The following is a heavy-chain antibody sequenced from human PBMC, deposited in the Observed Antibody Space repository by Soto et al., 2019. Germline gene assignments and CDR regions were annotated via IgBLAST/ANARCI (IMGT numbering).Heavy chain of an antibody. CDR2: ISPRNSTI. CDR3: AVLSGATFPPGVDY. J-gene: IGHJ4*02. V-gene: IGHV3-48*04. Sequence: EVQLVESGGGLVQPGESLRLSCAASGFAFSDYSMSWVRQAPGKGLEWVSYISPRNSTIYYADSVRGRFTISRDDAKNSLYLKLKALGPEARAVYSLAVLSGATFPPGVDYWGQETL. CDR1: GFAFSDYS. D-gene: IGHD1-26*01.